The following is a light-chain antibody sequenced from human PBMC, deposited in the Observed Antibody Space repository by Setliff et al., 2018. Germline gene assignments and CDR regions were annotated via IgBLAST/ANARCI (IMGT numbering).Light chain of an antibody. V-gene: IGKV1-33*01. Sequence: DIQMTQSPSSLSASVGDRVTITCQASQDIRTYLNWYQQKPGRAPKLLIFDASHLQTGVPTRFSGSGFGTEFTLTVSGLQPEDIGTYYCQHYNSFPLTFGGGTKVDIK. CDR1: QDIRTY. CDR3: QHYNSFPLT. J-gene: IGKJ4*01. CDR2: DAS.